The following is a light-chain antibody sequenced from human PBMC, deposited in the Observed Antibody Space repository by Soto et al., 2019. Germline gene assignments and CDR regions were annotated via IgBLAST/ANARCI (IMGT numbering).Light chain of an antibody. CDR2: GAS. CDR1: QSVSSSY. CDR3: QQYGSAPQT. V-gene: IGKV3-20*01. Sequence: EIVLTQSPGTLSLSPGERATLSCRASQSVSSSYLAWYHQKPGQAPRLLTYGASSRATGIPARFSGSGSGTDFTLTISRLEPEDFAVYYCQQYGSAPQTFGQGTTVEIK. J-gene: IGKJ1*01.